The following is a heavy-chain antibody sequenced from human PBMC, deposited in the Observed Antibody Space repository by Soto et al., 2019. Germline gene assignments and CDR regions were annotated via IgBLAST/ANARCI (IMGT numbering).Heavy chain of an antibody. J-gene: IGHJ4*02. CDR2: LKSDGSGT. V-gene: IGHV3-74*01. CDR1: GFTFSGYW. D-gene: IGHD3-10*02. CDR3: GRNAIYGRGVPDES. Sequence: EVQLVESGGDLVQPGGSLRLSCRTSGFTFSGYWMHWVRQNQGKGLEWVARLKSDGSGTIYADSVKDRFTISRDNGKNTVYLQMDSLRVEDTGVYYCGRNAIYGRGVPDESWGQGTPVIVSS.